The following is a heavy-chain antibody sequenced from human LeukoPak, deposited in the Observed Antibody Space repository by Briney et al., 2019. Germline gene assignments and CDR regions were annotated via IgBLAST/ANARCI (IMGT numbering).Heavy chain of an antibody. CDR2: ISYDGSNK. CDR1: GFTFSSYG. J-gene: IGHJ4*02. CDR3: AKDLGDYGDY. V-gene: IGHV3-30*18. D-gene: IGHD3-16*01. Sequence: GGSLRLSCAASGFTFSSYGMHWVRQAPGKGLEWVAVISYDGSNKYYADSVKGRFAISRDNSKNTLYLQMNSLRAEDTAVYYCAKDLGDYGDYWGQGTLVTVSS.